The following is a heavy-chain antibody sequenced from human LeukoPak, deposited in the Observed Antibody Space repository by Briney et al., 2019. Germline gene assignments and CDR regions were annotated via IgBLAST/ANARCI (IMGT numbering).Heavy chain of an antibody. CDR2: ISGSGGST. V-gene: IGHV3-23*01. CDR1: GFTFSSYA. J-gene: IGHJ4*02. Sequence: GGSLRLSCAASGFTFSSYAMSWVRQAPRKGLEWVSAISGSGGSTYYADSVKGRFTISRDNSKNTLYLQMNSLRAEDTAVYYCAKDQQQPRAFDYWGQGTLVTVSS. CDR3: AKDQQQPRAFDY. D-gene: IGHD6-13*01.